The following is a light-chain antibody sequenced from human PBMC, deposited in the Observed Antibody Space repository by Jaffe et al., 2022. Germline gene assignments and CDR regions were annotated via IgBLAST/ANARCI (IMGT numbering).Light chain of an antibody. V-gene: IGKV1-NL1*01. J-gene: IGKJ1*01. CDR2: AAS. Sequence: DIQMTQSPSSLSASVGDRVTITCRASQDIKSSLAWYQQKPGKAPKLLVFAASRLEGGVPSRFSGSGSGTDYTLTINSLQPEDFATYYCLQFYRTPPWTFGQGTKVEVK. CDR3: LQFYRTPPWT. CDR1: QDIKSS.